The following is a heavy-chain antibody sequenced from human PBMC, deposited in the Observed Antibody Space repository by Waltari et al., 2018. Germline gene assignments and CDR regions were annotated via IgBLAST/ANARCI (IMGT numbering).Heavy chain of an antibody. J-gene: IGHJ5*02. CDR3: AREGSGFDP. V-gene: IGHV3-48*01. CDR2: ISSRGDIT. Sequence: EVQLVESGGGLVPHWGSLRLSCAASGFTFSTYNFNWVRQAPGRGLQWVSFISSRGDITYYTDSVKGRFTISRDIAKNSLYLQMNSLRVEDTAVYYCAREGSGFDPWGQGTLVTVSS. CDR1: GFTFSTYN.